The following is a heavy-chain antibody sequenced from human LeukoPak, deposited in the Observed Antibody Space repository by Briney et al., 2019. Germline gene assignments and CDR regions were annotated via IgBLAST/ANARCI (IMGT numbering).Heavy chain of an antibody. CDR1: GFTFSSHW. D-gene: IGHD1-7*01. V-gene: IGHV3-7*01. CDR2: IKQDGSEK. J-gene: IGHJ6*03. CDR3: ARTNLRYYYYMDV. Sequence: GGSLRLSCAASGFTFSSHWMSWVRQAPGKGLEWVANIKQDGSEKYYVDSVKGRFTISRDNAKNSLYLQMNSLRAEDTAVYYCARTNLRYYYYMDVWGKGTTVTVSS.